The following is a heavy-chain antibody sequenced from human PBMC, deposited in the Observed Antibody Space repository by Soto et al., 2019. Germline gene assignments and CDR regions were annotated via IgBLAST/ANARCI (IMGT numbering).Heavy chain of an antibody. V-gene: IGHV3-72*01. J-gene: IGHJ6*02. CDR2: TRDRANSYTT. CDR3: VRGAAARPGEYYYYDLDV. D-gene: IGHD6-6*01. CDR1: GFTFIAHY. Sequence: GGSLILSCAAPGFTFIAHYMDWVRPAPGKGLEWVGRTRDRANSYTTEYAASVKGRFTTSRDDSQNLVYLQMNSLKTEDTAVYYCVRGAAARPGEYYYYDLDVWGQGTTVTVSS.